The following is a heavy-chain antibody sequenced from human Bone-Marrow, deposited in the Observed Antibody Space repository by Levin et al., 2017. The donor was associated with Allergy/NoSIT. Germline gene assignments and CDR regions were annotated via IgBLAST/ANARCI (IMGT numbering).Heavy chain of an antibody. CDR2: IHSDQRST. CDR1: GFIFDNYV. CDR3: GGDPGGVYGIDG. Sequence: GESLKISCAASGFIFDNYVMHWVRQIPGKGLVWVSRIHSDQRSTTYADSVKGRFTISRDNAKNTLYLQMNALTADDTAVYYCGGDPGGVYGIDGWGQGTTVTVSS. J-gene: IGHJ6*02. D-gene: IGHD3-10*01. V-gene: IGHV3-74*03.